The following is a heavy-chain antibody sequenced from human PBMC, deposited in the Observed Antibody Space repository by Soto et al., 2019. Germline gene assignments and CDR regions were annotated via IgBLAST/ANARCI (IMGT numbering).Heavy chain of an antibody. CDR3: ARAYYYDSSGYHY. CDR1: GGSISSGGYY. D-gene: IGHD3-22*01. CDR2: IYYSGST. Sequence: SETLSLTCTVSGGSISSGGYYWSWIRQHPGKGLEWIGYIYYSGSTYYNPSPKSRVTISVDTSKNQFSLKLSSVTAADTAVYYCARAYYYDSSGYHYWGQGTLVTVSS. J-gene: IGHJ4*02. V-gene: IGHV4-31*03.